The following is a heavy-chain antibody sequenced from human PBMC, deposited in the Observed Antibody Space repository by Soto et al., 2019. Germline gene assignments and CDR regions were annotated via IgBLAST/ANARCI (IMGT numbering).Heavy chain of an antibody. V-gene: IGHV3-23*01. D-gene: IGHD2-15*01. Sequence: GGSLRLGCAASGVTVSNSAMVWVRQAPGKGLEWVSTISGSGDYTYYTDSVRGRFTISRDNYKSTLFLQMNSLRAEDTAVYYCAKDGNLYAWGQGILVTVSS. CDR2: ISGSGDYT. CDR1: GVTVSNSA. CDR3: AKDGNLYA. J-gene: IGHJ5*02.